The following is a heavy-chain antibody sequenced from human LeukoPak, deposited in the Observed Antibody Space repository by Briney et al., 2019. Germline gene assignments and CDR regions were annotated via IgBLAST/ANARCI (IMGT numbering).Heavy chain of an antibody. Sequence: AGGSLRLSCAASGFIFSSYWMSWVRQAPGKGLEWVANIKQDGSEKYYVDSAKGRFAISRDNAKNSLFLQMNSPRAEDTAVYYCARVSVQYNWSYNFDCWGQGTLVTVSS. CDR3: ARVSVQYNWSYNFDC. D-gene: IGHD1-7*01. V-gene: IGHV3-7*01. CDR2: IKQDGSEK. CDR1: GFIFSSYW. J-gene: IGHJ4*02.